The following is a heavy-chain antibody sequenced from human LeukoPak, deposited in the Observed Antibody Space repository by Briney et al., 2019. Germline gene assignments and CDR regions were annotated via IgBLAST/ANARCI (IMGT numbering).Heavy chain of an antibody. Sequence: PSETLSLTCPLYGGSFRGYYWSWLRQPPGKGLEWIGEINHSGSTNYNPSLKSRVTISVDTSKNQFSLKLSSVTAADTAVYYCARGRGPVIVVVPTTNGAFDIWGQGTMVTVSS. V-gene: IGHV4-34*01. CDR2: INHSGST. D-gene: IGHD3-22*01. CDR1: GGSFRGYY. CDR3: ARGRGPVIVVVPTTNGAFDI. J-gene: IGHJ3*02.